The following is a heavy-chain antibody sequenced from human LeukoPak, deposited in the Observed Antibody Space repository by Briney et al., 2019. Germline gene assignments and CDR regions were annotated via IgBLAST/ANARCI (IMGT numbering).Heavy chain of an antibody. CDR1: GGSISSGSYY. J-gene: IGHJ4*02. CDR3: AREANPPGSFFDY. CDR2: IYTSGST. V-gene: IGHV4-61*02. D-gene: IGHD6-6*01. Sequence: SETQSLTCTVSGGSISSGSYYWNWIRKPAGKGLEWIGRIYTSGSTNYNPSLKSRVTISVDTSKNQFSLKLSSVTAADTAVYYCAREANPPGSFFDYWGQGTLVTVSS.